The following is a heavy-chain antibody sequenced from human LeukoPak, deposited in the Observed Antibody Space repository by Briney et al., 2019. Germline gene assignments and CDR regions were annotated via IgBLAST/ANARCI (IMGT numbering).Heavy chain of an antibody. CDR2: IIPIFGTA. V-gene: IGHV1-69*05. CDR3: ARDYFAGGWMVDAFDI. CDR1: GFTVSTNY. J-gene: IGHJ3*02. D-gene: IGHD6-19*01. Sequence: PGGSLRLSCAASGFTVSTNYMSWVRQAPGQGLEWMGRIIPIFGTANYAQRFQGRVTITTDESTSTAYMELSSLRSEDTAVYYCARDYFAGGWMVDAFDIWGQGTMVTVSS.